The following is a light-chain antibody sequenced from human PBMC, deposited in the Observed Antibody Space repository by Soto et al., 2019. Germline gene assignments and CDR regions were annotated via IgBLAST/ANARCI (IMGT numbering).Light chain of an antibody. CDR1: QSISSY. V-gene: IGKV1-33*01. Sequence: DIQMTQSPSSLSASAGDRVTITCRASQSISSYLNWYQQKPGKAPKVLIYDASNLQRGVQSRFSGSGSGTEFTLTISSLKPEEFATYFCKQYDNLITFGQGTRREIK. CDR3: KQYDNLIT. CDR2: DAS. J-gene: IGKJ5*01.